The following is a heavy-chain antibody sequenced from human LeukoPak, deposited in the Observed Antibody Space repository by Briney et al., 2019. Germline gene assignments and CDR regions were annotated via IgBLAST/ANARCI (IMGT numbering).Heavy chain of an antibody. CDR1: GFTFSSYS. J-gene: IGHJ4*02. D-gene: IGHD6-19*01. V-gene: IGHV3-21*01. CDR2: ISSSSSYI. CDR3: ARDRSSGWFDY. Sequence: GGSLRLSCAASGFTFSSYSMNWVRQAPGKGLEWVSSISSSSSYIYYADSVKGRFTISRDNAKNSLFLQMNSLRAEDTAVYYCARDRSSGWFDYWGQGTLVTVSS.